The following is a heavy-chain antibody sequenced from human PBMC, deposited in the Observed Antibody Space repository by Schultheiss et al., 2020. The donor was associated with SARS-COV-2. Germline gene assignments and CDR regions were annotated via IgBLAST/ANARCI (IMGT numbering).Heavy chain of an antibody. CDR1: GFSLSSYS. CDR3: AREGPEVTDY. J-gene: IGHJ4*02. CDR2: ISSSSSYI. Sequence: GGSLRLSCAASGFSLSSYSMNWVRQAPGKGLEWVSSISSSSSYIYYADSVKGRFTISRDNAKNSLYLQMNSLRVEDTAVYYCAREGPEVTDYWGQGTLVTVSS. D-gene: IGHD4-23*01. V-gene: IGHV3-21*01.